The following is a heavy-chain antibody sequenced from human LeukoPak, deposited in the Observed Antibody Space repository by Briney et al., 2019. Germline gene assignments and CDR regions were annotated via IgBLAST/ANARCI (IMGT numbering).Heavy chain of an antibody. CDR3: ARAKPNWNPPGY. J-gene: IGHJ4*02. V-gene: IGHV4-59*08. Sequence: SETLSLTCTVSGGSITSNFWSWIRQPPGKGLEWIGYIYNSGSTSYNPSLKSRATISGDTSKNQFSLNLNSVTAADTAVYYCARAKPNWNPPGYWGQGTLVTVSS. CDR2: IYNSGST. CDR1: GGSITSNF. D-gene: IGHD1-1*01.